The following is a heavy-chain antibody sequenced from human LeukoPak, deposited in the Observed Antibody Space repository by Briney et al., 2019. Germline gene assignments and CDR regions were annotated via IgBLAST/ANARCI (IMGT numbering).Heavy chain of an antibody. CDR3: AKDEDAYCSGGSCYKGSDY. V-gene: IGHV3-23*01. D-gene: IGHD2-15*01. CDR2: ISGSGGST. J-gene: IGHJ4*02. Sequence: GGSLRLSCVASGFTFSSYGMSWVRQAPGKGLEWVSAISGSGGSTYYADSVKGRFTISRDNSKNTLYLQMNSLRAEDTAVYYCAKDEDAYCSGGSCYKGSDYWGQGTLVTVSS. CDR1: GFTFSSYG.